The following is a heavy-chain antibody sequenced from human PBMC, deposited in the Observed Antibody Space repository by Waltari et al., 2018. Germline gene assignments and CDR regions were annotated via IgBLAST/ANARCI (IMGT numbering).Heavy chain of an antibody. V-gene: IGHV5-10-1*03. Sequence: EVQLVQSGAEIKKPGESLRISCQGSGYIFTNHWITWVRQMPGKGLEWMGRFVPSGPYTNYSPSFQGHGTVSADKSISTAYLQWSSLKASDTAIYYCARHAFGNSGWHFFDYWGQGTLVTVSS. CDR3: ARHAFGNSGWHFFDY. D-gene: IGHD6-19*01. CDR2: FVPSGPYT. J-gene: IGHJ4*02. CDR1: GYIFTNHW.